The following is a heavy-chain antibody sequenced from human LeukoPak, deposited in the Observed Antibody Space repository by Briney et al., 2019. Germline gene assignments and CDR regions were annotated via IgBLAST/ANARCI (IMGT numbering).Heavy chain of an antibody. J-gene: IGHJ3*02. Sequence: GGSLRLSCAASGFSFSSFYMHWVRQAPGKGLEWVAYISHDGGGEHYADSVKGRFTVSRDNSNNTVFLRMNSLRSEDTALYYCARQQEAFDIWGQGTMVTVSS. CDR2: ISHDGGGE. CDR1: GFSFSSFY. CDR3: ARQQEAFDI. V-gene: IGHV3-30-3*01.